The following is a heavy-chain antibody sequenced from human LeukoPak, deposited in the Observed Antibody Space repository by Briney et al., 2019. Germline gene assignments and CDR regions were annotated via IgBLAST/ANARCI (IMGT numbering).Heavy chain of an antibody. CDR1: GGSISSGGYY. CDR2: IYYSGST. J-gene: IGHJ3*02. D-gene: IGHD3-10*01. Sequence: PSQTLSLTCTVSGGSISSGGYYWSWIRQHPGKGLECIGYIYYSGSTYYNPSLKSRVTISVDTSKNQFSLKLSSVTAADTAVYYCARDRLWFGELPDAFDIWGQGTMVTVSS. V-gene: IGHV4-31*03. CDR3: ARDRLWFGELPDAFDI.